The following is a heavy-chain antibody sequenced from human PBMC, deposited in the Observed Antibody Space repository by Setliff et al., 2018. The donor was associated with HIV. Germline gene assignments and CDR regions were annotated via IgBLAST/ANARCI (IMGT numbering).Heavy chain of an antibody. CDR3: AGGRWLVRYNLFDY. Sequence: PSETLSLTCAVYGGSFSDYYWSWIRQPPGKGLEWIGEINHSGSTNYNPSLKSRVTISVDTSKNQFSLKLTSVTVADTAVYYCAGGRWLVRYNLFDYWGQGTLVTVSS. CDR2: INHSGST. V-gene: IGHV4-34*01. CDR1: GGSFSDYY. J-gene: IGHJ4*02. D-gene: IGHD6-19*01.